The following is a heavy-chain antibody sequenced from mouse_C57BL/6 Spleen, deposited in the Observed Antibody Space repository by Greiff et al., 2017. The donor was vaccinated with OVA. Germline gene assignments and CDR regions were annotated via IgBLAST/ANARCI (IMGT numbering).Heavy chain of an antibody. CDR2: IDPETGGT. V-gene: IGHV1-15*01. D-gene: IGHD1-1*01. CDR1: GYTFTDYE. CDR3: TRKGVATPSYAMDY. J-gene: IGHJ4*01. Sequence: VQLQQSGAELVRPGASVTLSCTASGYTFTDYEMHWVKQTPVHGLEWIGAIDPETGGTAYNQKFKGKAILTADKSSSTAYMELRSLTSEDSAVYYCTRKGVATPSYAMDYWGQGTSVTVSS.